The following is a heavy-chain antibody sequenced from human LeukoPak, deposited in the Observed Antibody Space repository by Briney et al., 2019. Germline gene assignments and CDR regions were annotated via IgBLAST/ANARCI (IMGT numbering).Heavy chain of an antibody. CDR1: GFTFSSYW. CDR2: IKQDGSEQ. CDR3: ARIRGGLNTLTTSGPFDY. V-gene: IGHV3-7*01. J-gene: IGHJ4*02. D-gene: IGHD4-11*01. Sequence: GGSLRLSCAASGFTFSSYWMSWVRQAPGKGLEWVANIKQDGSEQYYMDSVKGRFTISRDNAKNSLYLQMNSLRAEDTAVYYCARIRGGLNTLTTSGPFDYWGLGTLVTVSS.